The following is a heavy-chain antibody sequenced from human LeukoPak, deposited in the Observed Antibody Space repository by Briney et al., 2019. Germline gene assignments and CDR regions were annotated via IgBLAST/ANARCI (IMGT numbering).Heavy chain of an antibody. CDR2: ISGSGGST. Sequence: PGGSLRLSCAASGFTFSSYGMSWVRQAPGKGLEWVSAISGSGGSTYYADSVKGRFTISRDNSKNTLYLQMNSLRAEDTAVYYCAKLYSSGWYHDYWGQGTLVTVSS. J-gene: IGHJ4*02. CDR1: GFTFSSYG. V-gene: IGHV3-23*01. D-gene: IGHD6-19*01. CDR3: AKLYSSGWYHDY.